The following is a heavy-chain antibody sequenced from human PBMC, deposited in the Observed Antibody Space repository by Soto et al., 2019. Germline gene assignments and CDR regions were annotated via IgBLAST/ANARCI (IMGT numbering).Heavy chain of an antibody. Sequence: EVQLVESGGGLVQPGRSLRLSCAASGFTYDDYDMHWVRQAPGKGLEWVSAISWNSGRTAYADSVKGRFTISRDNAKNALYVQRNSLRAEDTCLDHCANGRGGSYGGDSFDYWGQRTLVTVSA. CDR2: ISWNSGRT. CDR1: GFTYDDYD. D-gene: IGHD1-26*01. J-gene: IGHJ4*02. CDR3: ANGRGGSYGGDSFDY. V-gene: IGHV3-9*01.